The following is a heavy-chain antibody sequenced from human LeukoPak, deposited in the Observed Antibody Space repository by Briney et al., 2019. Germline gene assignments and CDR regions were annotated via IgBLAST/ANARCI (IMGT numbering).Heavy chain of an antibody. D-gene: IGHD3-9*01. CDR3: AKNDILTGYSDY. CDR1: GYTFTSYG. Sequence: ASVKVSCKASGYTFTSYGISWVRQAPGQGLEWMGWISAYNGNTNYAQKLQGRVTMTTDTSTSTAYMELRSLRSDDTAVYYCAKNDILTGYSDYWGQGTLVTVSS. V-gene: IGHV1-18*01. CDR2: ISAYNGNT. J-gene: IGHJ4*02.